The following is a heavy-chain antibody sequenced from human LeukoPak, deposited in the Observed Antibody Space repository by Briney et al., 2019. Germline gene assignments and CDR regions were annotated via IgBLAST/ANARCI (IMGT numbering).Heavy chain of an antibody. D-gene: IGHD3-22*01. CDR2: IYSGGST. V-gene: IGHV3-53*01. Sequence: EAGGSLRLSCAASGFTVSSNYMSWVRQAPGKGLEWVSVIYSGGSTYYADSVKGRFTISRDNSKNTLYLQMNSLRAEDTAVYYCARDISMIGDAFDIWGQGTMVTVSP. J-gene: IGHJ3*02. CDR1: GFTVSSNY. CDR3: ARDISMIGDAFDI.